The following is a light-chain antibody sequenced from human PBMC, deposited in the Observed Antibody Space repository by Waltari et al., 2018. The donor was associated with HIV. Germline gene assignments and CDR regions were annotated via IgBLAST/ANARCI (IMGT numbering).Light chain of an antibody. CDR2: RNN. CDR3: AAWDDSLSGPV. Sequence: QSVLTQPPSASGTPGQRFTISCSGSSSNIGSNHVYWYQQPPGTAPKLLIFRNNPRPSGAPTRVSASMLGTSSALAISGLRSEDDADYYWAAWDDSLSGPVFGGGTKLTVL. V-gene: IGLV1-47*01. J-gene: IGLJ2*01. CDR1: SSNIGSNH.